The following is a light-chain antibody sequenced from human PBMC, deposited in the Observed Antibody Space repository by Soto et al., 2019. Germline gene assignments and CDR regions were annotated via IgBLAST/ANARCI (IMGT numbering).Light chain of an antibody. J-gene: IGLJ2*01. CDR3: CSYATSDTLL. Sequence: QSVLTQPASVSGSPGQSITISCTGTSSDVGFYNLVSWYHQYPGKAPKLILYAGTKRPSGLSTRFSGSMSGSTASLTISGHQADDEGNYYCCSYATSDTLLFGGGTKLTVL. CDR1: SSDVGFYNL. V-gene: IGLV2-23*01. CDR2: AGT.